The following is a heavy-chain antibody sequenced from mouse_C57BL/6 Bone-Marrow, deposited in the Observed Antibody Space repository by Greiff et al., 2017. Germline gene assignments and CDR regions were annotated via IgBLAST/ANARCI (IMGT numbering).Heavy chain of an antibody. Sequence: EVKLVESGGGLVQPGGSLKLSCAASGFTFSDYYMYWVRQTPEKRLEWVAYISNGGGSTYYPDTVKGRFTISRDNAKNTLYLQMSRLKSEDTAMYYCARQGLITTVVDWYFDVWGTGTTVTVSS. V-gene: IGHV5-12*01. CDR1: GFTFSDYY. CDR2: ISNGGGST. D-gene: IGHD1-1*01. CDR3: ARQGLITTVVDWYFDV. J-gene: IGHJ1*03.